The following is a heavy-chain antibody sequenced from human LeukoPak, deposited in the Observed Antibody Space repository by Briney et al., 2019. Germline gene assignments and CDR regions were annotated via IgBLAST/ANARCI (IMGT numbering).Heavy chain of an antibody. CDR2: INHSGST. V-gene: IGHV4-34*01. Sequence: SETLSLTCAAYGGSFSGYYWSWIRQPPGKGLEWIGEINHSGSTNYNPSLKSRVTISVDTSKNQFSLKLSSVAAADTAVYYCARGQGDMDVWGKGTTVTVSS. CDR3: ARGQGDMDV. CDR1: GGSFSGYY. J-gene: IGHJ6*03.